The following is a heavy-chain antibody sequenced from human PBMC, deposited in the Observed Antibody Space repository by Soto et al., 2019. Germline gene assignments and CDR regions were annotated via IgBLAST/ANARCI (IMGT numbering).Heavy chain of an antibody. J-gene: IGHJ3*02. CDR1: GFTFSSYS. CDR3: ARDMKGGYSYGPPLGCVFDI. D-gene: IGHD5-18*01. V-gene: IGHV3-48*02. CDR2: ISSSSSTI. Sequence: GGSLRLSCAASGFTFSSYSMNWVRQAPGKGLEWVSYISSSSSTIYYADSVKGRFTISRDSAKNSLYLQMNSLRDEDTAVYYCARDMKGGYSYGPPLGCVFDIWGQGTMVTVSS.